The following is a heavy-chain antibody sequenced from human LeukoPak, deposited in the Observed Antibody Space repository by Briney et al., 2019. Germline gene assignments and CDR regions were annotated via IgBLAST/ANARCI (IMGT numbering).Heavy chain of an antibody. CDR2: VNHNGGA. D-gene: IGHD2/OR15-2a*01. V-gene: IGHV4-34*01. Sequence: SETLFLTCAVYGGSLSGYLWSWIRQPPGKGLEWIAEVNHNGGANNNPSLKSRVTISVDTSRNQFSLKLTSVTAADAAIYYCAENFDVWGRGTLVTVSS. CDR3: AENFDV. J-gene: IGHJ2*01. CDR1: GGSLSGYL.